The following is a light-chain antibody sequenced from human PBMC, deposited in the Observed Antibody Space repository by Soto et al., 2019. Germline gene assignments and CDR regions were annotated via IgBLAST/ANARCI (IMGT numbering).Light chain of an antibody. Sequence: QSVLTQPASVSGSPGQSITISCTGTSSDVGSYNLVSWYQQHPGKAPKLMIYEGNKRPSGVSNRFSGSKSANTASLTISGLQTEDEADYYCCSYAGTNNFVFGAGTKLTVL. CDR1: SSDVGSYNL. V-gene: IGLV2-23*01. CDR2: EGN. J-gene: IGLJ1*01. CDR3: CSYAGTNNFV.